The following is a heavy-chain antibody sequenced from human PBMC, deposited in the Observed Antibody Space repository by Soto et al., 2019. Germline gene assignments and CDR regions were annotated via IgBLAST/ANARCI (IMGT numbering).Heavy chain of an antibody. V-gene: IGHV3-30-3*01. Sequence: GGSLRLSCAASGFTFSSYAMHWVRQAPGKGLEWVAVISYDGSNKYYADSVKGRFTISRDNSKNTLYLQMNSLRAEDTAVYYCARDYTPSINRYCSGGSCYSKFDYWGQGTLVTVSS. CDR1: GFTFSSYA. CDR3: ARDYTPSINRYCSGGSCYSKFDY. J-gene: IGHJ4*02. CDR2: ISYDGSNK. D-gene: IGHD2-15*01.